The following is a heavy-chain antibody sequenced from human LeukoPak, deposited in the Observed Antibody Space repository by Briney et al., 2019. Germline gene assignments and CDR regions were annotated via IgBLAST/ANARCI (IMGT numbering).Heavy chain of an antibody. CDR3: AKGAAAGKVDWFDP. Sequence: GGSLRLSCEASGLSFTNYAMMWVRQAPGKGLQWISALTGYGGAYYADSGEGRFIISRDISKNTMFLQMYSLRAEDTAVYYCAKGAAAGKVDWFDPWGQGTLVTVSS. CDR1: GLSFTNYA. J-gene: IGHJ5*02. CDR2: LTGYGGA. V-gene: IGHV3-23*01. D-gene: IGHD6-13*01.